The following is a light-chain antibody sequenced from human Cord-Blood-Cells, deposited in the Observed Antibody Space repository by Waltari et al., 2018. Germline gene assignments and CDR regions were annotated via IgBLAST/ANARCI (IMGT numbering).Light chain of an antibody. CDR1: QSVSSSY. V-gene: IGKV3-20*01. CDR3: QQYGSSPGT. CDR2: GAS. Sequence: EIALTQSPGTLSLSPGERATLSCRASQSVSSSYLAWYQQKPGQAPGLLIYGASSRASGIPDRFSGSGSGTDFTLTISRLEPEDFAVYYCQQYGSSPGTFGQGTKVEIK. J-gene: IGKJ1*01.